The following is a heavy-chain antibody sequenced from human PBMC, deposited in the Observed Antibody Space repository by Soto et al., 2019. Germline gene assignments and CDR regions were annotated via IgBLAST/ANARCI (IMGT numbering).Heavy chain of an antibody. D-gene: IGHD3-9*01. CDR1: GFNFISYW. V-gene: IGHV3-74*01. CDR3: ARGGFDHGFDI. Sequence: EEQLVESGGDLVQPGGSLRLSCAVSGFNFISYWMHWVGQAPGRGRVWVSRVNNDGSDTIYADSVKGRFTVSRDNAKNTLFLQLNSLRVDDTAVYYCARGGFDHGFDIWGQGTMVTVSS. CDR2: VNNDGSDT. J-gene: IGHJ3*02.